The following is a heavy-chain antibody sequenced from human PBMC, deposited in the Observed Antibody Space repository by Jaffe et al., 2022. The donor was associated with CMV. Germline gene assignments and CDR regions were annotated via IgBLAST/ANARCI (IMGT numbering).Heavy chain of an antibody. V-gene: IGHV3-23*01. CDR2: ISSSGGDT. D-gene: IGHD1-1*01. CDR3: AKGQLGSGSRPDY. Sequence: EVQLLESGGGLVQPGGSLRLSCAASGFIFSTYAMSWVRQAPGKGLEWVSAISSSGGDTYYADSVKGRFTVSRDNSKNTLYLQMNSLRAEDTAVYYCAKGQLGSGSRPDYWGQGTLVTVSS. J-gene: IGHJ4*02. CDR1: GFIFSTYA.